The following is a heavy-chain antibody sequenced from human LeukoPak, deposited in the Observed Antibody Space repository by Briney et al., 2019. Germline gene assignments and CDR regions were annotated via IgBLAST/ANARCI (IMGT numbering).Heavy chain of an antibody. CDR1: GFTFDDYA. D-gene: IGHD6-13*01. CDR2: ISWDGGST. CDR3: AKDKVVGSRARKYYYYYGMDV. J-gene: IGHJ6*02. V-gene: IGHV3-43D*03. Sequence: GGSLRLSCAASGFTFDDYAMHWFRQAPGKGLEWVSLISWDGGSTYYADSVKGRFTISRDNSKNSLYLQMNSLRAEDTALYYCAKDKVVGSRARKYYYYYGMDVWGQGTTVTVSS.